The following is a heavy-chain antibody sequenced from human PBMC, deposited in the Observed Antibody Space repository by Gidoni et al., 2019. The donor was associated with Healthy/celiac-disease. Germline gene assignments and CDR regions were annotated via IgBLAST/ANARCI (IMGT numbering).Heavy chain of an antibody. CDR2: FSGSGRST. CDR3: AKVRSGGPLGLYFQH. V-gene: IGHV3-23*01. Sequence: EVQLLESGGGLVQPGGSLRLSCAAPGFTFSSYAISWVRQAPGKGLEWVSAFSGSGRSTYYADSVKGRFTISRDNSNNTLYLQMNSLRAEDTAVYYCAKVRSGGPLGLYFQHWGQGTLVTVSS. CDR1: GFTFSSYA. D-gene: IGHD3-3*01. J-gene: IGHJ1*01.